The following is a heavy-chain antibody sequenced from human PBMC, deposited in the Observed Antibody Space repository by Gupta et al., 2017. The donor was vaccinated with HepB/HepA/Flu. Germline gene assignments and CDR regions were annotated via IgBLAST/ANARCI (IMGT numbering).Heavy chain of an antibody. J-gene: IGHJ5*02. CDR3: AREGKRRDTAMVTTRRAWFDP. Sequence: QVQRVESGGGVVQPGRSLRLSCAASGFTFSSYAMHWVRQAPGKGLEWVAVISYDGSNKYYADSVKGRFTISRDNSKNTLYLQMNSLRAEDTAVYYCAREGKRRDTAMVTTRRAWFDPWGQGTLVTVSS. D-gene: IGHD5-18*01. CDR1: GFTFSSYA. V-gene: IGHV3-30-3*01. CDR2: ISYDGSNK.